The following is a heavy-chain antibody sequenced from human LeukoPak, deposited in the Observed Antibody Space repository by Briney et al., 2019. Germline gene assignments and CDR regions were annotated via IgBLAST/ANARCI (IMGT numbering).Heavy chain of an antibody. CDR3: ARDSSSWYAFDI. CDR2: LSGGGGST. Sequence: PGGSLRLSCATSGFTIGYAMSWVRQAPGKGLEWVSSLSGGGGSTYYADSVKGRFTISRDNAKNSLYLQMNSLRAEDTAVYYCARDSSSWYAFDIWGQGTMVTVSS. J-gene: IGHJ3*02. D-gene: IGHD6-13*01. CDR1: GFTIGYA. V-gene: IGHV3-23*01.